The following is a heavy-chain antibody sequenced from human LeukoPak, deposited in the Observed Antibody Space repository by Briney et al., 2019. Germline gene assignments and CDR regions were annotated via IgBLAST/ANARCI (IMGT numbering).Heavy chain of an antibody. V-gene: IGHV4-34*01. CDR3: ARGRNYYDNSAYYSLIFDS. D-gene: IGHD3-22*01. J-gene: IGHJ4*02. CDR2: INHGGST. Sequence: SETLSLTCAVYGGSFSGYYWDWIRQPTGRGLEWIGGINHGGSTNYNPSLKSRVTISVDTSKYQFSLRLTSVTAADTAVYYCARGRNYYDNSAYYSLIFDSWGQGTLVTVSS. CDR1: GGSFSGYY.